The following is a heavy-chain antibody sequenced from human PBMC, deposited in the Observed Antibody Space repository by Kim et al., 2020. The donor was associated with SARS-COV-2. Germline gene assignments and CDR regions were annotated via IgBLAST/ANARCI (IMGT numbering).Heavy chain of an antibody. J-gene: IGHJ5*02. Sequence: GGSLRLSCAASGFTFSSYSMNWVRQAPGKGLEWVSYISSSSSTIYYADSVKGRFTISRDNAKNSLYLQMNSLRAEDTAVYYCARDDVTMVGRGVTTRGWFDPWGQGTLVTVSS. CDR1: GFTFSSYS. CDR3: ARDDVTMVGRGVTTRGWFDP. D-gene: IGHD3-10*01. V-gene: IGHV3-48*04. CDR2: ISSSSSTI.